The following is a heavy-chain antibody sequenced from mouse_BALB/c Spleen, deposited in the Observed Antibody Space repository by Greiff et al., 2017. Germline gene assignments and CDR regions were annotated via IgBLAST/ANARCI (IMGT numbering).Heavy chain of an antibody. V-gene: IGHV1-15*01. CDR3: TRGSSTVADYFDY. D-gene: IGHD1-1*01. J-gene: IGHJ2*01. Sequence: QVQLQQSGAELVRPGASVTLSCKASGYTFTDYEMHWVKQTPVHGLEWIGAIDPETGGTAYNQKFKGKATLTADKSSSTAYMELRSLTSEDSAVYYCTRGSSTVADYFDYWGQGTTLTVSS. CDR1: GYTFTDYE. CDR2: IDPETGGT.